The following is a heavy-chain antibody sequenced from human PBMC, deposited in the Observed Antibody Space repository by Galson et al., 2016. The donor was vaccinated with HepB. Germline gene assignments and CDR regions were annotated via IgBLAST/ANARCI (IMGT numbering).Heavy chain of an antibody. CDR1: GDSISGSAYY. J-gene: IGHJ5*02. Sequence: SETLSLTCSVSGDSISGSAYYWGWIRQPPGKGLEWTRTIYYTGGTAYNPSLKSRVAISVETTKNHFSLELTSVTAADTAVYFCVRDSQINWFYLWGQGTRVTVSS. CDR2: IYYTGGT. V-gene: IGHV4-39*02. CDR3: VRDSQINWFYL.